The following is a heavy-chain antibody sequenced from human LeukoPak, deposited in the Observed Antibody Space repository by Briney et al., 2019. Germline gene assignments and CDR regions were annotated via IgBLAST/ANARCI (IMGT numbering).Heavy chain of an antibody. CDR1: GFTFSSYS. V-gene: IGHV3-21*01. J-gene: IGHJ4*02. Sequence: PGGSLRLSCAASGFTFSSYSMNWVRQAPGKGLEWVSSISSSGSYIYYADSVKGRFTISRDNAKNSLYLQMNSLRAEDTAVYYCARGYYYDSSGYSFFPDYWGQGTLVTVSS. D-gene: IGHD3-22*01. CDR3: ARGYYYDSSGYSFFPDY. CDR2: ISSSGSYI.